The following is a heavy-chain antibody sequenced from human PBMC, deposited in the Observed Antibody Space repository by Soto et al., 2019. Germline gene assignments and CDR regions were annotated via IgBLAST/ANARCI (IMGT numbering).Heavy chain of an antibody. CDR1: GFTFSSYW. D-gene: IGHD4-17*01. V-gene: IGHV3-74*01. CDR2: INSDGSST. J-gene: IGHJ4*02. CDR3: AREGDYGDYLDY. Sequence: EVQLVESGGGLVQPGGSPRLSCAASGFTFSSYWMHWVRQAPGKGLVWVSRINSDGSSTSYADSVKGRFTISRDNAKNTLYLQMNSLRAEDTAVYYCAREGDYGDYLDYWGQGTLVTVSS.